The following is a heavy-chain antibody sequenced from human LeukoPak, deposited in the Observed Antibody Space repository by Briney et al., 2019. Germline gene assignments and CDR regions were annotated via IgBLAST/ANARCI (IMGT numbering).Heavy chain of an antibody. Sequence: GGSLRLSCAASGFTFSNAWMSWVRQAPGKGLEWVSAISGSGGSTYYADSVKGRFTISRDNSKNTLYLQMNSLRAEDTAVYYCAKVTHDSSGYYLDYWGQGTLVTVSS. V-gene: IGHV3-23*01. D-gene: IGHD3-22*01. CDR1: GFTFSNAW. J-gene: IGHJ4*02. CDR2: ISGSGGST. CDR3: AKVTHDSSGYYLDY.